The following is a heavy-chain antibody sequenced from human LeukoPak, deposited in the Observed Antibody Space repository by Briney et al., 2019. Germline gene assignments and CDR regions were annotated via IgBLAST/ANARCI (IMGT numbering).Heavy chain of an antibody. V-gene: IGHV3-30*03. D-gene: IGHD6-19*01. Sequence: GGSLRLSFTASGFTFSNYAMHWVRQAPGKGLEWVAVVSSDGHNTYYAASMQGRFTISRDNSNNALYLQMVSLRTEDTAVYYCAREGYSSGWPFDYWGQGTLVTVSS. J-gene: IGHJ4*02. CDR3: AREGYSSGWPFDY. CDR2: VSSDGHNT. CDR1: GFTFSNYA.